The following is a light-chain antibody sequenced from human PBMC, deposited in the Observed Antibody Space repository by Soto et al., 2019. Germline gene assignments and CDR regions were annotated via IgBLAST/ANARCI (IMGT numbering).Light chain of an antibody. CDR1: QSVSSSY. V-gene: IGKV3-20*01. Sequence: EIVLTQSPGTLSLSPVERATLSCRASQSVSSSYLAWYQQKPGQAPRLLIYSATSRATAIPDRFSGSGSGTDFTLTISRLESEDFEVYYGQRYGGSYMYTCGQVTKREIQ. J-gene: IGKJ2*01. CDR2: SAT. CDR3: QRYGGSYMYT.